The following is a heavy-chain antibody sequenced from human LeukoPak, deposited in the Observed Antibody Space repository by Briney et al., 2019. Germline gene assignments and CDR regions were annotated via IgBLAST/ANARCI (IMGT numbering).Heavy chain of an antibody. V-gene: IGHV1-69*02. D-gene: IGHD3-22*01. CDR1: GGTFSSYT. Sequence: ASVKVSCKASGGTFSSYTISWLRQAPGQGLEWMGRIIPILDIANYAQKFQGRVTITADKSTSTAYMELSSLRSEDTAMYYCARAGHYDSSGYQIDYWGQGTLVTVSS. J-gene: IGHJ4*02. CDR2: IIPILDIA. CDR3: ARAGHYDSSGYQIDY.